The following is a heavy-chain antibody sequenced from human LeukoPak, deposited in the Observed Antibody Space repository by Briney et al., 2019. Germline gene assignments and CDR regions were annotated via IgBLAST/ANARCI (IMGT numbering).Heavy chain of an antibody. CDR2: ISGSGGST. CDR3: VKGGGDVGATASFEY. J-gene: IGHJ4*02. Sequence: GGSLRLSCAASGFTVSSNYMSWVRQAPGKGLEWVSAISGSGGSTYYADSVKGRFTISRDNSKNTLCLQMNSLSAEDTAVYNCVKGGGDVGATASFEYWGQGTLVTVSS. D-gene: IGHD1-26*01. CDR1: GFTVSSNY. V-gene: IGHV3-23*01.